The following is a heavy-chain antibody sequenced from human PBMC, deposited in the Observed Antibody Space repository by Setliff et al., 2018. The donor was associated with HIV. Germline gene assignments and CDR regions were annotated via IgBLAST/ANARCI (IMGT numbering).Heavy chain of an antibody. V-gene: IGHV4-39*07. Sequence: SETLSLTCSVSGGSINSDNYYWGWIRQAPGKGLEWIGSIYYSGTTYYNPSLRGRVTISVDRSRNQFSLKLSSVTAADTAVYYCARGPARAVARPGWLDPWGQGTLVTVSS. J-gene: IGHJ5*02. CDR2: IYYSGTT. D-gene: IGHD6-19*01. CDR3: ARGPARAVARPGWLDP. CDR1: GGSINSDNYY.